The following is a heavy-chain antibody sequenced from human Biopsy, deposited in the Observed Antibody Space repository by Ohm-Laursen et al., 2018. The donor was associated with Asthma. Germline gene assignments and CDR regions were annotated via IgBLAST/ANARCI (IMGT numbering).Heavy chain of an antibody. Sequence: SVKVSCNASGGTFSSYAISWVRQAPGQGLEWMGRIDPNSGGTNYAQKFLGRVTMTRDTSVNTAFMVLSRLRSDDTAVYYCARIKIRIGAGTDRYFDLWGRGTLVTVSS. J-gene: IGHJ2*01. D-gene: IGHD3-16*01. CDR1: GGTFSSYA. CDR3: ARIKIRIGAGTDRYFDL. CDR2: IDPNSGGT. V-gene: IGHV1-2*06.